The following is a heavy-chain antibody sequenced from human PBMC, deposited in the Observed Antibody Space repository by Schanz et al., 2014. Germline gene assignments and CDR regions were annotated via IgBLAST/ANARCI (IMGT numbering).Heavy chain of an antibody. CDR2: ISGSGGDDT. J-gene: IGHJ4*02. Sequence: VQLVESGGGVVQPGRSLRLSCAASGFTFSSYWMHWVRQDPGKGLLWVSSISGSGGDDTYYADSVKGRFTSTRDNSKNTLLLQMNSLRVEDSAIDYCAKEISDTSGKDDYWGQGTLXTVSS. CDR1: GFTFSSYW. D-gene: IGHD3-22*01. CDR3: AKEISDTSGKDDY. V-gene: IGHV3-23*04.